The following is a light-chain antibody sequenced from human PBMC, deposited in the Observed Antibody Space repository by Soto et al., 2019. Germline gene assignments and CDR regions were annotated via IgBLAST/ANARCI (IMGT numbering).Light chain of an antibody. Sequence: DIHMTQSPSSLSASVGDRVTITCRSGQSIDNYLNWYQQKPGKAPKLLIYSASSLQSGVPSRFSASGSGTDFTLTISSLHPEDFATYYCQQSYNCPRTFGQGTRLEIK. J-gene: IGKJ5*01. CDR1: QSIDNY. CDR2: SAS. V-gene: IGKV1-39*01. CDR3: QQSYNCPRT.